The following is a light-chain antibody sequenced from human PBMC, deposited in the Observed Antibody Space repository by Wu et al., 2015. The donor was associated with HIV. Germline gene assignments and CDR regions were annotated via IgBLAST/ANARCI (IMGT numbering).Light chain of an antibody. CDR3: QQYSSSQYT. CDR1: QNILNKY. CDR2: DAS. V-gene: IGKV3-20*01. Sequence: IVLTQSPGTLSLSPGERATLFCRASQNILNKYLAWYQQKPGQPPRLLIYDASTRAAGIPDRFSGSGFGTDFTLAISRLEPEDFAVYFCQQYSSSQYTFGLGDQAGDQT. J-gene: IGKJ2*01.